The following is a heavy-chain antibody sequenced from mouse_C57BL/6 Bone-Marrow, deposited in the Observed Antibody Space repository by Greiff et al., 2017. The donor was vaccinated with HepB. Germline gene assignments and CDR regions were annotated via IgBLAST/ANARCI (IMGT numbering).Heavy chain of an antibody. CDR1: GFTFSSYG. Sequence: DVKLVESGGDLVKPGGSLKLSCAASGFTFSSYGMSWVRQTPDKRLEWVATISSGGSYTYYPDSVKGRFTISRDNAKNTLYLQMSSLKSEDTAMYYCARPMLRPWFAYWGQGTLVTVSA. CDR3: ARPMLRPWFAY. J-gene: IGHJ3*01. D-gene: IGHD1-2*01. CDR2: ISSGGSYT. V-gene: IGHV5-6*02.